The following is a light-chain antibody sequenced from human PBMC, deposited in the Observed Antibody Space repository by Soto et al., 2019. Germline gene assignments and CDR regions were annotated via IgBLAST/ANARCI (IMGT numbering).Light chain of an antibody. J-gene: IGKJ2*01. CDR2: AAS. Sequence: EIVLTQSPGTLSLSPGERATLSCRTSESVTSTYLAWYQQKPGQPPRLLIYAASSRATDIPDRFSGSGSGTDFTLTISRLEPEDFAVYYCQVFGSSPRYTFGRGTKLEI. CDR1: ESVTSTY. V-gene: IGKV3-20*01. CDR3: QVFGSSPRYT.